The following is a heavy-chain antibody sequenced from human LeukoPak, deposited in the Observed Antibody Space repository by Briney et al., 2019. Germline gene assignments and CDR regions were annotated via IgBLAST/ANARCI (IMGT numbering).Heavy chain of an antibody. J-gene: IGHJ6*02. D-gene: IGHD2-15*01. CDR2: IWYDGSNK. Sequence: GGSRRLSCAASGFTFSSYGMHWVRQAPGKGLEWVAVIWYDGSNKYYADSVKGRFTISRDNSKNTLYLQMNSLRAEDTAVYYCARDRGYCSGGSCYSWVYYYGMDVWGQGTTVTVSS. V-gene: IGHV3-33*01. CDR3: ARDRGYCSGGSCYSWVYYYGMDV. CDR1: GFTFSSYG.